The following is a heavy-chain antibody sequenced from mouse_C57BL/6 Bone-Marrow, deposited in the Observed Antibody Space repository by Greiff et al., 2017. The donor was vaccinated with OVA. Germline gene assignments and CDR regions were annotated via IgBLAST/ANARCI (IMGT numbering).Heavy chain of an antibody. D-gene: IGHD1-1*01. CDR3: ARHRGSRHFDV. CDR1: GFTFSDYY. V-gene: IGHV5-12*01. J-gene: IGHJ1*03. Sequence: EVQLVESGGGLVQPGGSLKLSCAASGFTFSDYYMYWVRQTPEKRLEWVAYISNGGGSTYYPDTVKGRFTISRDNAKNTLYLQMSRLKSEDTAMYYCARHRGSRHFDVWGTGTTVTVSS. CDR2: ISNGGGST.